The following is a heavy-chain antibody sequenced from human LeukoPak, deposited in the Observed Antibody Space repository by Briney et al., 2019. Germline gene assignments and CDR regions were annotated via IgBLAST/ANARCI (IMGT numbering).Heavy chain of an antibody. V-gene: IGHV5-51*01. Sequence: GESLKISCKGSGYSFTSFWIGWVREMPGKGLEWLGIVYPGDSDTRYSPSFQGQVTFSADKSISTAHLQWSSLKASDTAMYYCARRTNYYGSGSYSPFDYWGQGTLVTVSS. CDR2: VYPGDSDT. CDR1: GYSFTSFW. D-gene: IGHD3-10*01. CDR3: ARRTNYYGSGSYSPFDY. J-gene: IGHJ4*02.